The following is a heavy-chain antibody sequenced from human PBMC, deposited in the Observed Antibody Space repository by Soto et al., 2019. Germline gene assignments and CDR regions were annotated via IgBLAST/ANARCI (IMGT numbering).Heavy chain of an antibody. V-gene: IGHV3-30-3*01. D-gene: IGHD6-13*01. Sequence: VQLVESGGGVVQPGRSLRLSCAASGFTFSSYAMHWVRQAPGKGLEWVAVISYDGSNKYYADSVKGRFTISRDNSKNTLYLQMNSLRAEDTAVYYCARVSSSSWHYYYYYGMDVWGQGTTVTVSS. J-gene: IGHJ6*02. CDR3: ARVSSSSWHYYYYYGMDV. CDR2: ISYDGSNK. CDR1: GFTFSSYA.